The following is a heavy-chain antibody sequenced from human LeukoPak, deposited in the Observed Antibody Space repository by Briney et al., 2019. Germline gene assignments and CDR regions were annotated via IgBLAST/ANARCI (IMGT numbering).Heavy chain of an antibody. V-gene: IGHV3-21*01. CDR3: VCYGPDSSGYSYYFDY. J-gene: IGHJ4*02. CDR1: GFTFSSYS. D-gene: IGHD3-22*01. CDR2: ISSSSSYI. Sequence: AGGSLRLSCAASGFTFSSYSMNWVRQAPGKGLEWVSSISSSSSYIYYADSVKGRFTISRDNAKNSLYLQMNSLRAEDTAVYYCVCYGPDSSGYSYYFDYWGQGTLVTVSS.